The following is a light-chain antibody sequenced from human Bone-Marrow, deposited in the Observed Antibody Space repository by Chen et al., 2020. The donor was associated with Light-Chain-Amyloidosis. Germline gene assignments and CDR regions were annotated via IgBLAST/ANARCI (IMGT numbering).Light chain of an antibody. J-gene: IGKJ4*01. CDR2: GSS. V-gene: IGKV3-20*01. CDR1: QTISSNY. Sequence: EIVLTQSPGTLSLSPGEGANLSCRASQTISSNYLTWYQQKFGQAPRLLIYGSSSRATGIQDRFTGSGSGTDFTLTINRLEPEDFAMYYCQQYGTSPLTFGGGTKVKIK. CDR3: QQYGTSPLT.